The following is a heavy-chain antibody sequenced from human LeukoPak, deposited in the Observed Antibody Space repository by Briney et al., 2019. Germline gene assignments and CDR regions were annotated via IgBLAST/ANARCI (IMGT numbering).Heavy chain of an antibody. CDR3: ARGISTARCSSTSCPGSFDP. Sequence: GGSLRLSCAASGFTFSSYGMHWVREAPGKGLEWVAVIWYDGSNKYYADSVKGRFTISRDNSKNTLYLQMNSLRAEDTAVYYCARGISTARCSSTSCPGSFDPWGQGTLVTVSS. CDR1: GFTFSSYG. CDR2: IWYDGSNK. V-gene: IGHV3-33*01. D-gene: IGHD2-2*01. J-gene: IGHJ5*02.